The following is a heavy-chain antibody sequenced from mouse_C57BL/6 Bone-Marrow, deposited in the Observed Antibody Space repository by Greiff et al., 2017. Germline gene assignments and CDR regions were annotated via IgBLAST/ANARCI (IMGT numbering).Heavy chain of an antibody. CDR2: IDPSDSYT. J-gene: IGHJ4*01. CDR1: GYTFTSYW. Sequence: QVQLQQSGAELVMPGASVKLSCKASGYTFTSYWMHWVKQRPGQGLEWIGEIDPSDSYTNYNQKFKGKSTLTVYKSSSTAYMQLSSLTSEDSAVYYCARGGYDNDYAMDYWGQGTSVTVSS. D-gene: IGHD2-2*01. CDR3: ARGGYDNDYAMDY. V-gene: IGHV1-69*01.